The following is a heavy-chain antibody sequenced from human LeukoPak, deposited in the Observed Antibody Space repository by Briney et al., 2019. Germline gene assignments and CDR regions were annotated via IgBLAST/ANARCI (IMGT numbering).Heavy chain of an antibody. J-gene: IGHJ4*02. V-gene: IGHV1-46*03. D-gene: IGHD3-16*01. CDR3: ARSQEELCFGS. CDR1: GYTFTSYY. Sequence: ASVKVSCKASGYTFTSYYMHWVRHAPGQGLELMGIINPSGGSTSYAQKFQGRVTMTRDTSTSTVYMELSSLSSEDTAVYYCARSQEELCFGSWGQGALVTVSS. CDR2: INPSGGST.